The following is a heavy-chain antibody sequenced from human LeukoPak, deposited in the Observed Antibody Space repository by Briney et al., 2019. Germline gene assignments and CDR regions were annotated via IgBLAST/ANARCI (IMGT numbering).Heavy chain of an antibody. D-gene: IGHD3-3*01. J-gene: IGHJ6*03. CDR1: GYTFTGYY. V-gene: IGHV1-2*02. Sequence: ASVKVSCKASGYTFTGYYMHWVRQAPGQGLEWMGWINPNSGGTNYAQKCQGRVTMTRDTSISTAYMELSSLRSEDTAVYYCARAERITIFGVVTPGYYYYMDVWGKGTTVTISS. CDR3: ARAERITIFGVVTPGYYYYMDV. CDR2: INPNSGGT.